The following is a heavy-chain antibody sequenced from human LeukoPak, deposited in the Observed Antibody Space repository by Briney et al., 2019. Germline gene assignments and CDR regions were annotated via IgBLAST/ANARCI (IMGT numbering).Heavy chain of an antibody. V-gene: IGHV3-66*04. D-gene: IGHD3-9*01. CDR3: ASQRRVDLGFAFNL. J-gene: IGHJ3*01. CDR1: GFTVSSNY. Sequence: GGSLRLSCAASGFTVSSNYMNWVRQAPGKGLEWVSVIYSGGSAYYADSVKGRFTIFRDNSKNTLYLQMNSLRADDTAVYYCASQRRVDLGFAFNLWGQGTMVTVSS. CDR2: IYSGGSA.